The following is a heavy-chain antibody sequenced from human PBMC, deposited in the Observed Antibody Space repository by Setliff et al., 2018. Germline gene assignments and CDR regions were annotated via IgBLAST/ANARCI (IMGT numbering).Heavy chain of an antibody. CDR3: ARVFPMVGATERRAFDI. CDR1: GGSISSSTDY. D-gene: IGHD1-26*01. Sequence: SETLSLTCSVSGGSISSSTDYWGWIRQPPGKGLEWIGNIHYSGSTYYNPSLKSRLTIYVDTSKRQFSLSQSSVTAADTAVYYCARVFPMVGATERRAFDIWGQGTVVTVSS. J-gene: IGHJ3*02. CDR2: IHYSGST. V-gene: IGHV4-39*01.